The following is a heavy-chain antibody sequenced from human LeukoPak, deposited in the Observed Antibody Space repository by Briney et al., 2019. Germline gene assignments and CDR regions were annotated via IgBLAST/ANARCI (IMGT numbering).Heavy chain of an antibody. D-gene: IGHD2-15*01. CDR2: ISAYNGNT. V-gene: IGHV1-18*04. CDR1: GYTFTSYG. CDR3: ARACSGGSCYSNYYGMDV. J-gene: IGHJ6*04. Sequence: ASVKVSCKASGYTFTSYGISWVRQAPGQGLEWMGWISAYNGNTNYAQKLQGRVTMTTDTSTSTAYMELRSPRSDDTAVYYCARACSGGSCYSNYYGMDVWGKGTTVTVSS.